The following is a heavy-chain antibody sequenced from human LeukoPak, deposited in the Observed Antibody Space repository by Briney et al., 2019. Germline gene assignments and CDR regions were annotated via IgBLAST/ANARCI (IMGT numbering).Heavy chain of an antibody. J-gene: IGHJ5*02. CDR1: GYTFTGYY. CDR2: INPNSGGT. Sequence: ASVKVSCKASGYTFTGYYMHWVRQAPGQGLEWMGWINPNSGGTNYAQKFQGRVTMTRDVSTSTDYMELSSLRSEDTAIYYCARDNSVGDNAWWFDPWGQGTLVTVSS. CDR3: ARDNSVGDNAWWFDP. V-gene: IGHV1-2*02. D-gene: IGHD1-26*01.